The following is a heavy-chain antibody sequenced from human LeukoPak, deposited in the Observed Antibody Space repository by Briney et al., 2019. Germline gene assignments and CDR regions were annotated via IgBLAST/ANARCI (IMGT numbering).Heavy chain of an antibody. Sequence: GGSLRLSCAASGFTFSSYAMSWVRQAPGKGLEWVANIKQDGSEKYYVDSVKGRFTISRDNAKNSLYLQMNSLRAEDTAVYYCARSPYSSSDLYFVYWGQGTLVTVSS. CDR1: GFTFSSYA. J-gene: IGHJ4*02. V-gene: IGHV3-7*01. D-gene: IGHD6-6*01. CDR3: ARSPYSSSDLYFVY. CDR2: IKQDGSEK.